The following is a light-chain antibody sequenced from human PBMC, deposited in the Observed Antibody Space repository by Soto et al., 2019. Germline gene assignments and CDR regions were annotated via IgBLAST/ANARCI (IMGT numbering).Light chain of an antibody. CDR2: GDM. Sequence: QSVLTQPPSVSAAPGQKVTISCSGSSSNIGNNYVSWYQQLPGRAPRLLIYGDMNQPSGVPDRFSGSKSGTSASLAITGLQAEDEADYYCQSYGSGLTCVFGTGTKVTVL. V-gene: IGLV1-40*01. CDR3: QSYGSGLTCV. J-gene: IGLJ1*01. CDR1: SSNIGNNY.